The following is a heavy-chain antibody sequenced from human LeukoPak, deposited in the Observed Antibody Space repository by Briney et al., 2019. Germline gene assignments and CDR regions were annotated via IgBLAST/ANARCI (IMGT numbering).Heavy chain of an antibody. CDR1: GGTFSSYV. CDR2: ILPIFGTS. J-gene: IGHJ5*02. V-gene: IGHV1-69*13. Sequence: ASVKVSCKASGGTFSSYVINWVRQAPGQGLEWMGGILPIFGTSTYAQQFQGRVTITADESTNTAYMELNRLRSDDTATYYCARAEDQGRYFDWLPGFDPWGQGTLVTVSS. CDR3: ARAEDQGRYFDWLPGFDP. D-gene: IGHD3-9*01.